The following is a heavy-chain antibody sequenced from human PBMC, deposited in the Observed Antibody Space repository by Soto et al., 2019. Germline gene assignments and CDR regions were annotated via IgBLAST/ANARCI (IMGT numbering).Heavy chain of an antibody. CDR1: GFTFSSYV. CDR3: AKDRTLDP. J-gene: IGHJ5*02. Sequence: GGSLRLSCAASGFTFSSYVMNWVRQAPGRGLEWVSSIIESGGSTYYADSVKGRFTISRDNSKNTLYLQMNSLRAEDTAVYYCAKDRTLDPWGQGTLVTVSS. CDR2: IIESGGST. V-gene: IGHV3-23*01.